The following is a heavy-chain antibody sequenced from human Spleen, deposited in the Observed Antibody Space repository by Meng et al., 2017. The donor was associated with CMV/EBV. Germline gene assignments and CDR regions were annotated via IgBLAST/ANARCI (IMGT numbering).Heavy chain of an antibody. J-gene: IGHJ4*02. CDR2: ISTSSTYI. V-gene: IGHV3-21*01. Sequence: GGSLRLSCAASGFTFNGYNMNWVRQAPGKGLEWVASISTSSTYIFYADSVKGRFTVSRDNSKNTLYLQMGSLKVEDMAVYYCARGPRSSTSPLGYSDYWGQGTLVTVSS. D-gene: IGHD2-2*01. CDR1: GFTFNGYN. CDR3: ARGPRSSTSPLGYSDY.